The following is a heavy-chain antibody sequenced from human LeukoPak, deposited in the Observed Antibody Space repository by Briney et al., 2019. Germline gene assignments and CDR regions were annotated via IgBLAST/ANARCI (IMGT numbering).Heavy chain of an antibody. CDR2: ILETGDIT. V-gene: IGHV3-23*01. CDR3: GKRSHTLNDS. J-gene: IGHJ5*02. CDR1: GLAFNNYA. Sequence: GGSLRLSCAASGLAFNNYAMDWARHSPGKGREWVSAILETGDITYYPASVRARYPNSRDNSSTTVYLQMNNPTAEHSAFYHCGKRSHTLNDSWGRGNLVTVSS. D-gene: IGHD3-3*01.